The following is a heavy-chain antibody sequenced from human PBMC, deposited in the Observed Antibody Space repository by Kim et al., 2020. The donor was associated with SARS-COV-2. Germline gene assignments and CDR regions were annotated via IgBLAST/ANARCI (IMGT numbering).Heavy chain of an antibody. CDR3: ANHKGVAV. V-gene: IGHV1-46*01. J-gene: IGHJ6*02. CDR1: GYTFTNYH. CDR2: INPSGGST. Sequence: ASVKVSCKASGYTFTNYHIHWVRQAPGHGLEWMGTINPSGGSTSYAQNFRGRLTMTGDTSTSTVSMELTSLTSEDTAVYYCANHKGVAVWGQGTTVSVSS.